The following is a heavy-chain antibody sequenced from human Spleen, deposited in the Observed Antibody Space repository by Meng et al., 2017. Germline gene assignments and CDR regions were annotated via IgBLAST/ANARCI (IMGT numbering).Heavy chain of an antibody. CDR2: ISRGGSSI. CDR3: ARDRAFYSSGWPFDY. D-gene: IGHD6-19*01. CDR1: RFTFSSYE. J-gene: IGHJ4*02. Sequence: GESLKISCAASRFTFSSYEMNWVRQAPGKGLEWVSYISRGGSSIYYADSVKGRFTISRDNAKNSLYLQMNSLRAEDTAVYYCARDRAFYSSGWPFDYWGQGTLVTVSS. V-gene: IGHV3-48*03.